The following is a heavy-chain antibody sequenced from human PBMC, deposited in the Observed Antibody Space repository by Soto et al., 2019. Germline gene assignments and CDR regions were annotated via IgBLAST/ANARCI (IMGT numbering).Heavy chain of an antibody. CDR2: ISAYNGNT. CDR3: ARDIDSGSYYIGYWFDP. J-gene: IGHJ5*02. V-gene: IGHV1-18*01. D-gene: IGHD1-26*01. Sequence: ASVKVSCKASGYTFTSYGISWVRQAPGQGLEWMGWISAYNGNTNYAQKLQGRVTMTTDTSTSTAYMELRSLRSDDTAVYYCARDIDSGSYYIGYWFDPWGQRTLVTVSS. CDR1: GYTFTSYG.